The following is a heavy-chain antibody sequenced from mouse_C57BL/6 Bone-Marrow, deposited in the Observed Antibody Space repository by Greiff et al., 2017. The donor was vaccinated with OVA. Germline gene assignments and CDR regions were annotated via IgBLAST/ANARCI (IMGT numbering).Heavy chain of an antibody. CDR2: ISSGSSTI. D-gene: IGHD4-1*01. CDR1: GFTFSDYG. Sequence: EVQGVESGGGLVKPGGSLKLSCAASGFTFSDYGMHWVRQAPEKGLEWVAYISSGSSTIYSADTVKGRFTIYRDNAKNTLFLQMTSLRSEDTGMYYCAKPWVSGFAYWGQGTLVTVSS. CDR3: AKPWVSGFAY. J-gene: IGHJ3*01. V-gene: IGHV5-17*01.